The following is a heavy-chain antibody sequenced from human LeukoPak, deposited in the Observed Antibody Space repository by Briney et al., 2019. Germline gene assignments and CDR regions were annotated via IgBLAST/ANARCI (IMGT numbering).Heavy chain of an antibody. CDR3: ARERCLPHGWFDP. CDR1: GIPFSSYY. D-gene: IGHD3-16*01. V-gene: IGHV4-34*01. J-gene: IGHJ5*02. CDR2: INHSGNN. Sequence: SDTLSLIFAVYGIPFSSYYWSWIRQPPGMVLPWIGEINHSGNNNYNTSLKRRITISVDTSKNQFSLKLSSVTAADTAVYYCARERCLPHGWFDPWGQGTLVTVSS.